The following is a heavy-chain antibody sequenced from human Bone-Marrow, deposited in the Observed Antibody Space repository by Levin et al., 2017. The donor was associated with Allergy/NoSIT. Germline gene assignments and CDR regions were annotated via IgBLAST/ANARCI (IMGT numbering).Heavy chain of an antibody. Sequence: GESLKISCAASGFTFSSYWMSWVRQAPGKGLEWVANIKQDGSEQYYVDSMRGRFTISRDNAKNSLYLQMNSLRAEDTAVYYCARIGYCSGTTCYSGDYFDYWGQGTLVTVSS. CDR3: ARIGYCSGTTCYSGDYFDY. J-gene: IGHJ4*02. CDR2: IKQDGSEQ. CDR1: GFTFSSYW. V-gene: IGHV3-7*01. D-gene: IGHD2-15*01.